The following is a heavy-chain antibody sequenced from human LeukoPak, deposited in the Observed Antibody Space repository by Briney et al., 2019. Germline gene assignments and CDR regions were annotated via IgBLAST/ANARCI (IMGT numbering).Heavy chain of an antibody. Sequence: GGSLRLSCTASGFNFGTYWMNWVRQAPGIGLEWVANIKKDGSEKHYVDSVKGRFTISRDNAKNSLYLQMNSLRAEDTAVYYCASDGYYSPFDYWGQGALVTVSS. J-gene: IGHJ4*02. CDR3: ASDGYYSPFDY. CDR2: IKKDGSEK. V-gene: IGHV3-7*03. D-gene: IGHD3-22*01. CDR1: GFNFGTYW.